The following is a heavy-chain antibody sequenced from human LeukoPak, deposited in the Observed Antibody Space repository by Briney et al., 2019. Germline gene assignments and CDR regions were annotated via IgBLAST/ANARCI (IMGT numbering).Heavy chain of an antibody. CDR1: GGSISSSSYY. V-gene: IGHV4-39*01. CDR2: IYYSGST. Sequence: KSSETLSLTCTVSGGSISSSSYYWGWIRQPPGKGLEWIGSIYYSGSTYYNPSLKSRVTISVDTFKNQFSLKLSSVTAADTAVYYCARREEIRPFDYWGQGTLVTLSS. D-gene: IGHD1-26*01. CDR3: ARREEIRPFDY. J-gene: IGHJ4*02.